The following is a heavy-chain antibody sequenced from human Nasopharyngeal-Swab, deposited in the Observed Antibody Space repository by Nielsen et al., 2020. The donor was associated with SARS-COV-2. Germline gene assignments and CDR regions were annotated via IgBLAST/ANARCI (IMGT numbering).Heavy chain of an antibody. D-gene: IGHD4-17*01. CDR1: GFTFSSYW. Sequence: GESLKISCAASGFTFSSYWMHWVRQAPGKGLVWVSRINSDGSSTSYADSVKGRFTISRDNAKNTLHLQMNSLRAEDTAVYYCARDRNGDYGDYWGQGTLVTVSS. V-gene: IGHV3-74*01. CDR3: ARDRNGDYGDY. J-gene: IGHJ4*02. CDR2: INSDGSST.